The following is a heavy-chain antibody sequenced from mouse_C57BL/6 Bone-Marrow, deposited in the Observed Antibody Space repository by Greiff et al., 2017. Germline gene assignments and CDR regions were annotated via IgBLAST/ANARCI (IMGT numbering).Heavy chain of an antibody. CDR3: ARSMGYDRALYYFDY. CDR2: IDPSDSYT. D-gene: IGHD2-12*01. V-gene: IGHV1-69*01. J-gene: IGHJ2*01. CDR1: GYTFTSYW. Sequence: QVQLQQSGAELVMPGASVKLSCKASGYTFTSYWMHWVKQRPGQGLEWIGEIDPSDSYTNYNQKFKGKSTLTVDKSSSTAYMQLSSLTSEDSAVYYCARSMGYDRALYYFDYWGQGTTRTVSS.